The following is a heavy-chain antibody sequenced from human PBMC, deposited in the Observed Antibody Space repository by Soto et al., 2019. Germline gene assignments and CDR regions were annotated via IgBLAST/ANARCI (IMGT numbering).Heavy chain of an antibody. CDR1: GFPFSSYW. D-gene: IGHD6-19*01. Sequence: GGSLRLSCAASGFPFSSYWVHWVRQAPGKGLGWVSYISSSSTIYYADSVKGRFTISRDNAKNSLYLQMNSLRAEDTAVYYCARDHSSGWYDDYWGQGTLVTVSS. CDR2: ISSSSTI. CDR3: ARDHSSGWYDDY. V-gene: IGHV3-48*01. J-gene: IGHJ4*02.